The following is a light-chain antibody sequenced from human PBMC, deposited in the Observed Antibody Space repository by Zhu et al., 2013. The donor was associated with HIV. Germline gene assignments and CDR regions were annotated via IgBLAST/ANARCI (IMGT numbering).Light chain of an antibody. CDR3: GSWDGSLRAVV. CDR2: DNN. Sequence: QSLLTQPPSVSAAPGQTVTISCSGTNSNIGFNYVSWYQQLPGTPPKLLISDNNRRPAGIPDRFSASKSGASGILAISGLQTGDEADYYCGSWDGSLRAVVFGGGTKVTVL. CDR1: NSNIGFNY. V-gene: IGLV1-51*01. J-gene: IGLJ3*02.